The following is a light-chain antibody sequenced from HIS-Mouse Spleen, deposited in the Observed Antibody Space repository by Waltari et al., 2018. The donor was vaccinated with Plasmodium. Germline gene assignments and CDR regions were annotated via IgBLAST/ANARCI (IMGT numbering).Light chain of an antibody. CDR1: ALPQKY. CDR3: YSTDSSGNHRV. Sequence: SYELTQPPSVSVSPGPTARITCPGAALPQKYAYWYQQKSGQAPVLVIYEDSKRPSGIPERFSGSSSGTMATLTISGAQVEDEADYYCYSTDSSGNHRVFGGGTKLTVL. V-gene: IGLV3-10*01. J-gene: IGLJ3*02. CDR2: EDS.